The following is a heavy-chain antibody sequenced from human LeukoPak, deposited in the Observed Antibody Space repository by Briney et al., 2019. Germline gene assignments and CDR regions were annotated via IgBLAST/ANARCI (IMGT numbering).Heavy chain of an antibody. D-gene: IGHD6-19*01. J-gene: IGHJ4*02. Sequence: SETLSLTCAVYGGSFSGYYWSWIRQPPGKGLEWIGEINHSGSTNYNPSLKSRVTISVDTSKNQFSLKLSSVTAADTAVYYCATSGSGFVDYWGPGTLVTVSS. CDR1: GGSFSGYY. CDR2: INHSGST. CDR3: ATSGSGFVDY. V-gene: IGHV4-34*01.